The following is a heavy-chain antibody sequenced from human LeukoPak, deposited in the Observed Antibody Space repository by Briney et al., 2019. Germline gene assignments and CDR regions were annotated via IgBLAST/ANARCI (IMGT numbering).Heavy chain of an antibody. CDR3: ARGRYDFWSGYLYYYMDV. CDR1: GGAFSGYY. V-gene: IGHV4-34*01. D-gene: IGHD3-3*01. Sequence: ANLSPTCAVYGGAFSGYYWSWNRRPPGKGREWFGEINHSGSTNYNPSLTSRVTIPVDTYKNQFSLKLSSVTAADTAVYYCARGRYDFWSGYLYYYMDVWGKGTTVTVSS. CDR2: INHSGST. J-gene: IGHJ6*03.